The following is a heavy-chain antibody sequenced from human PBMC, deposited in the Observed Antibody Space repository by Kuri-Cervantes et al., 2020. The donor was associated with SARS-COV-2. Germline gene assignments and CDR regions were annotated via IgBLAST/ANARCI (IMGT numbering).Heavy chain of an antibody. CDR3: ARRHYDFWSGYYHDY. V-gene: IGHV3-48*02. Sequence: GGSLRLSCAASGFTFSSYGMNWVRQAPGKGLEWVSYISSSSSTIYYADSVKGRFTISRDNAKNSLYLQMNSLRDEDTAVYYCARRHYDFWSGYYHDYWGQGTLVTVSS. J-gene: IGHJ4*02. CDR2: ISSSSSTI. D-gene: IGHD3-3*01. CDR1: GFTFSSYG.